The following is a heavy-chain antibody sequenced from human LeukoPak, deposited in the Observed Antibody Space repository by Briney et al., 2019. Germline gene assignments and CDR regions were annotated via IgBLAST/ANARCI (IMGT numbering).Heavy chain of an antibody. Sequence: ASVKVSCKASGYTFTGYYMHWVRQAPGQGLEWMGWINPNSGGTNYAQKFQGRVTMTRVTSISTAYMELSRLRSDDTAVYYCARDPGLLWCGAEYYFDYWGQGTLVTVSS. D-gene: IGHD3-10*01. V-gene: IGHV1-2*02. CDR3: ARDPGLLWCGAEYYFDY. CDR1: GYTFTGYY. CDR2: INPNSGGT. J-gene: IGHJ4*02.